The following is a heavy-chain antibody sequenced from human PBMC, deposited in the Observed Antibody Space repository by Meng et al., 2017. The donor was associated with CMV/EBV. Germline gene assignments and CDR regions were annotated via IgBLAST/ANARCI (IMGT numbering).Heavy chain of an antibody. CDR1: GYTFTSYG. CDR3: ARDHSTIFGVVIMENWFDP. Sequence: ASVKVSCKASGYTFTSYGISWVRQAPGQGLEWMGWISAYNGNTNYAQKLQGRVTMTTDTSTSTAYMELGSLRSDDTAVYYCARDHSTIFGVVIMENWFDPWGQGTLVTVSS. J-gene: IGHJ5*02. D-gene: IGHD3-3*01. CDR2: ISAYNGNT. V-gene: IGHV1-18*01.